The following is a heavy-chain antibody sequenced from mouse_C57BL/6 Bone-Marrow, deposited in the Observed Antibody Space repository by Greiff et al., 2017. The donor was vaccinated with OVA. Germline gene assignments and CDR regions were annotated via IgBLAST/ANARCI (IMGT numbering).Heavy chain of an antibody. Sequence: VVESGAELVRPGSSVKLSCKDSYFAFMASAMPWVKQRPGHGLEWIGSFTMYSDATEYSENFKGQATLTANTSSSTVYMELSSLTSEDSAVYYCASGNYFAYWGRGTVVTVSA. CDR3: ASGNYFAY. J-gene: IGHJ3*01. V-gene: IGHV1-49*01. CDR2: FTMYSDAT. CDR1: YFAFMASA. D-gene: IGHD2-1*01.